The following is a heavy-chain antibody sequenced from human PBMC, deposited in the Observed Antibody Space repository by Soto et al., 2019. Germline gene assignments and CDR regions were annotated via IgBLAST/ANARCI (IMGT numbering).Heavy chain of an antibody. V-gene: IGHV4-59*01. CDR2: IYYSGST. Sequence: SETLSLTCTVSGGSISRYYWSWIRQPPGKGLEWIGYIYYSGSTNYNPSLKSRVTISVDTSKNQFSLKLSSVTAADTAVYYCARSQFGWVIWFDPWGQGTLVLVSS. CDR3: ARSQFGWVIWFDP. J-gene: IGHJ5*02. D-gene: IGHD2-21*01. CDR1: GGSISRYY.